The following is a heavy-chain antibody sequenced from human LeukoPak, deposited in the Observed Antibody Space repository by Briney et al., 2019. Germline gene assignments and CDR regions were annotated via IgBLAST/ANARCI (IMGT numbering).Heavy chain of an antibody. CDR2: IYYTGST. CDR1: GGSISSYY. CDR3: ASLARGGQQLAFDY. Sequence: SETLSLTCTVSGGSISSYYWSWIRQPPGKGLEWIGYIYYTGSTNYNPSLKSRVTISVDTSKNQFSLKLSSVTAADTAVYYCASLARGGQQLAFDYWGQGTLVTVSS. J-gene: IGHJ4*02. D-gene: IGHD6-13*01. V-gene: IGHV4-59*12.